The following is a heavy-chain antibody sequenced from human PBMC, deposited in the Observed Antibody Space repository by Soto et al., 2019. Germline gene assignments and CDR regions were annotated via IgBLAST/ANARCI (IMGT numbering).Heavy chain of an antibody. CDR3: ASHDFWSGYSPIYYYGMDV. J-gene: IGHJ6*02. V-gene: IGHV4-30-4*01. CDR2: IYYSGST. D-gene: IGHD3-3*01. CDR1: GGSISSGDYY. Sequence: PSETLSLTCTVSGGSISSGDYYWSWIRQPPGKGLEWIGYIYYSGSTYYNPSLKSRVTISVDTSKNQFSLKLSSVTAADTAVYYCASHDFWSGYSPIYYYGMDVWGQGTTVTVSS.